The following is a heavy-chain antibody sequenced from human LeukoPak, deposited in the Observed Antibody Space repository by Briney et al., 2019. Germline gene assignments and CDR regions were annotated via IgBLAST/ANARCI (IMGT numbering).Heavy chain of an antibody. CDR2: ISGSGAST. D-gene: IGHD2/OR15-2a*01. CDR3: ARANISPRVPWYYHYVDV. V-gene: IGHV3-23*01. J-gene: IGHJ6*03. Sequence: GGSLRLSCAASGFTVSRNYMSWVRQAPGKGLEWVSTISGSGASTYYADSVKGRFTISRDNSQNTVYLQMNSLRAEDTAVYYCARANISPRVPWYYHYVDVWGKGTTVTVSS. CDR1: GFTVSRNY.